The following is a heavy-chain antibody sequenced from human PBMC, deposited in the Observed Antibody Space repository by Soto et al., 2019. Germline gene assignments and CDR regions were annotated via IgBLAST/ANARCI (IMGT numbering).Heavy chain of an antibody. D-gene: IGHD4-4*01. CDR3: AFYSYDSNYYYYYGMDV. CDR2: IYYSGST. J-gene: IGHJ6*02. CDR1: GGSISSSSYY. V-gene: IGHV4-39*01. Sequence: QLQLQESGPGLVKPSETLSLTCTVSGGSISSSSYYWGWIRQPPGQALEWIGRIYYSGSTYYHPSLKSRVTISVDTSKLQVALKLCSVTDADTAVYYCAFYSYDSNYYYYYGMDVWGQGTTVTVS.